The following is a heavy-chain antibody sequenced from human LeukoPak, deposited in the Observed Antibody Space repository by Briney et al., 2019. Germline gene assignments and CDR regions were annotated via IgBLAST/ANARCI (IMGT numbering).Heavy chain of an antibody. CDR2: ISSSSSNI. V-gene: IGHV3-48*04. Sequence: GGSLRLSCAASGFTFRNYGMNWVRQAPGKGLEWVSYISSSSSNIAYADSVKGRFTISRDNVRNSLYLQINSLTVEDTSVYYCARGGAARPDYWGQGTLVTVSS. D-gene: IGHD6-6*01. CDR1: GFTFRNYG. J-gene: IGHJ4*02. CDR3: ARGGAARPDY.